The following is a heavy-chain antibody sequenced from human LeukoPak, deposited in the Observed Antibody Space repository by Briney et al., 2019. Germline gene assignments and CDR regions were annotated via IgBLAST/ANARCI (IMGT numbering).Heavy chain of an antibody. Sequence: SVKVSCKASGDTFTINDINWVRQAPGQGLEWMGRIIPILGIANYAQKFQGRVTITADKSTSTAYMELSSLRSEDTAVYYCAREGDYYYYGMDVWGQGTTVTVSS. CDR2: IIPILGIA. J-gene: IGHJ6*02. CDR3: AREGDYYYYGMDV. V-gene: IGHV1-69*04. CDR1: GDTFTIND.